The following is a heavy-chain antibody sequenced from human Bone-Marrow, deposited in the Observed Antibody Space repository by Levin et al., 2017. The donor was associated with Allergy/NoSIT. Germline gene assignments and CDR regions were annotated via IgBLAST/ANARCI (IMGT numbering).Heavy chain of an antibody. CDR3: ASRLASGIQGRLLGFDS. D-gene: IGHD2/OR15-2a*01. Sequence: SVKVSCKTSGGIFNSYAITWVRQAPGQGLEWMGGSIPLFGTPNYAQKFQDRVTITADASTSTSYMEFRSLRSDDTAVYYCASRLASGIQGRLLGFDSWGQGTLVTVSS. CDR1: GGIFNSYA. J-gene: IGHJ4*02. CDR2: SIPLFGTP. V-gene: IGHV1-69*13.